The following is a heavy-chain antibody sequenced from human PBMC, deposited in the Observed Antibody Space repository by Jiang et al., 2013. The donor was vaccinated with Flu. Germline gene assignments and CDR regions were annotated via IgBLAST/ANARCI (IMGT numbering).Heavy chain of an antibody. D-gene: IGHD3-10*01. CDR3: ARVTRRSGMPRGMDV. CDR2: IYYSGST. CDR1: GGAISSYY. J-gene: IGHJ6*02. Sequence: LLKPSETLSLTCTVSGGAISSYYWSWIRQPPGKGLEWIGYIYYSGSTNYNPSLKSRVTISVDTSNNQFSLKLSSVTAADTAVYYCARVTRRSGMPRGMDVWGQGTTVTVSS. V-gene: IGHV4-59*01.